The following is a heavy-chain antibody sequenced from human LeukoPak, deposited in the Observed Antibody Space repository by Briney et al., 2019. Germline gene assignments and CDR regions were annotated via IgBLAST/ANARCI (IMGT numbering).Heavy chain of an antibody. CDR2: IWYDGSNE. CDR1: GFTFSSYG. CDR3: ARDSREKQNLGDFDY. Sequence: HPGGSLRLSCAASGFTFSSYGMHWVRQAPGKGLEWVAVIWYDGSNEYYADSVKGRFTISRGNSKNTLYLQMNSLRAEDTAVYYCARDSREKQNLGDFDYWGQGTLVTVSS. D-gene: IGHD6-13*01. V-gene: IGHV3-33*01. J-gene: IGHJ4*02.